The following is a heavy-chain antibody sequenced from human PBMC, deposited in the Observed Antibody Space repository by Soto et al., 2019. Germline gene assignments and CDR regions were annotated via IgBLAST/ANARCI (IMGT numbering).Heavy chain of an antibody. Sequence: GGSLRLSCAASGFTFSDYYMSWIRQAPGKGLEWVSYISSSSSYTNYADSVKGRFTISRDNAKNSLYLQMNSLRAEDTAVYYCAREENYYDSSAPVPLYYYYGMDVWGQGTTVTVSS. V-gene: IGHV3-11*05. D-gene: IGHD3-22*01. CDR2: ISSSSSYT. CDR1: GFTFSDYY. J-gene: IGHJ6*02. CDR3: AREENYYDSSAPVPLYYYYGMDV.